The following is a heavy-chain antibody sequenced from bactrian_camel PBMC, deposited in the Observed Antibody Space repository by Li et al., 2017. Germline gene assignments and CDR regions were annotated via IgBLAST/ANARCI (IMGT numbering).Heavy chain of an antibody. D-gene: IGHD2*01. Sequence: QVQLVESGGGSVPVGGSLRLSCVASAGSYSRDFMAWFRQTPGKAREAVVTIGTAQGITRYSDSVKGRFTISQDNIKAPLYLQMDNLKPDDSGIYYCAAKPSRYSGSCDPPPFEYDYRGQETQVTVS. CDR2: IGTAQGIT. V-gene: IGHV3-3*01. CDR1: AGSYSRDF. CDR3: AAKPSRYSGSCDPPPFEYDY. J-gene: IGHJ4*01.